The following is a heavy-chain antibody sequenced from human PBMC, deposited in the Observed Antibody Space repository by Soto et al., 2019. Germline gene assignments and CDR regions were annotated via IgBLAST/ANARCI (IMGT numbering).Heavy chain of an antibody. CDR1: GFTFSSYW. D-gene: IGHD5-12*01. V-gene: IGHV3-7*03. CDR2: IKQDGSEK. J-gene: IGHJ4*02. Sequence: GGSLRLSCAASGFTFSSYWMSWVRQAPGKGLEWVANIKQDGSEKYYVDSVKGRFTISRDNAKNSLYLQMNSLRAEDTAVYYCARRGWLQITYYFDYWGQGTLVTVS. CDR3: ARRGWLQITYYFDY.